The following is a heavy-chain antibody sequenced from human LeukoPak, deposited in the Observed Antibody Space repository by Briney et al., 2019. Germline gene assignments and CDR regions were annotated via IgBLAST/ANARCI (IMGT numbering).Heavy chain of an antibody. CDR3: ASPIAAAGGLDY. D-gene: IGHD6-13*01. V-gene: IGHV1-8*01. CDR1: GHTFTTYD. CDR2: MNPNSGNT. Sequence: ASVKVSCKASGHTFTTYDINWVRQATGQGLEWMGWMNPNSGNTGYAQKFQGRVTMTRNTSISTAYMELSSLRSEDTAVYYCASPIAAAGGLDYWGQGTLVTVSS. J-gene: IGHJ4*02.